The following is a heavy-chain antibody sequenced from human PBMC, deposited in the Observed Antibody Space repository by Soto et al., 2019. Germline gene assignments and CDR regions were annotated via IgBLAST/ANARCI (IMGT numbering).Heavy chain of an antibody. Sequence: QVQVQESGPGLLKPSQTLSLKCSVSGGSVGSRDYYWSCIRQHPEKGLEWIGSIYYKGNTDYNPSLRGGPTMSLDTSMNEFSLKLTSVTAADTAVYYCARDKGGAALKGSGMDVWGQGSTVTVS. CDR2: IYYKGNT. CDR1: GGSVGSRDYY. J-gene: IGHJ6*02. V-gene: IGHV4-31*02. CDR3: ARDKGGAALKGSGMDV. D-gene: IGHD3-10*01.